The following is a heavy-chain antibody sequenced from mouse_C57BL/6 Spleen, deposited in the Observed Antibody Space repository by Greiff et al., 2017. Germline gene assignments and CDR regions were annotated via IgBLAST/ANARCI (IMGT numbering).Heavy chain of an antibody. J-gene: IGHJ3*01. CDR2: ISSGGDYI. CDR1: GFTFSSYA. CDR3: TRRDYSMAWFAY. V-gene: IGHV5-9-1*02. D-gene: IGHD2-5*01. Sequence: EVMLVESGEGLVKPGGSLKLSCAASGFTFSSYAMSWVRQTPEKRLEWVAYISSGGDYIYYADTVKGRFTISRDNARNTLYLQMSSLKSEDTAMYYCTRRDYSMAWFAYWGQGTLVTVSA.